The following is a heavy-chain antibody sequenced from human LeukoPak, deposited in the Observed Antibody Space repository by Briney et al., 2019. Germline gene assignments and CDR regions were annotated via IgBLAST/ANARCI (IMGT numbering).Heavy chain of an antibody. Sequence: ASVKVSCKASGYTFTSYYMHWVRQAPGQGLEWMGIINPSGGSTSYAQKFQGRVTMTRDTSTSAVYMELSSLRSEDTAVYYCARDSRPSYDSSSGYYYPGDYWGQGTLVTVSS. CDR3: ARDSRPSYDSSSGYYYPGDY. D-gene: IGHD3-22*01. V-gene: IGHV1-46*01. CDR2: INPSGGST. CDR1: GYTFTSYY. J-gene: IGHJ4*02.